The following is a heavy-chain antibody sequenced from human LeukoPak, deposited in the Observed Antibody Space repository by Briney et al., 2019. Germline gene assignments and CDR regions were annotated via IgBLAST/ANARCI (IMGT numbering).Heavy chain of an antibody. Sequence: SETLSLTCAVYGGSFSGYYWSWIRQPPGKGLEWIGEINHSGSTNYNPSLKSRVTISVDTSKNQFSLKLSSVTAADTAFYYCASQGHHGKIVGTTLSYFYMDVWGKGTTVTASS. CDR2: INHSGST. J-gene: IGHJ6*03. D-gene: IGHD1-26*01. CDR3: ASQGHHGKIVGTTLSYFYMDV. V-gene: IGHV4-34*01. CDR1: GGSFSGYY.